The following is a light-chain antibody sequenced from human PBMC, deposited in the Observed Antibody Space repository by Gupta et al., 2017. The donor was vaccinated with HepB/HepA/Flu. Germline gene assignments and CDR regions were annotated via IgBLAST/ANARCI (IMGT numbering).Light chain of an antibody. Sequence: EIVMTQSPATLPVSPGERATLSCRASQSVSSNLAWYQQKPGQAPRLLIYGASTRATGIPARFSGGGSGTEFTLTISSLQSEDFAVYYCQQYNNWPSITFGQGTRLEIK. J-gene: IGKJ5*01. CDR3: QQYNNWPSIT. CDR1: QSVSSN. CDR2: GAS. V-gene: IGKV3-15*01.